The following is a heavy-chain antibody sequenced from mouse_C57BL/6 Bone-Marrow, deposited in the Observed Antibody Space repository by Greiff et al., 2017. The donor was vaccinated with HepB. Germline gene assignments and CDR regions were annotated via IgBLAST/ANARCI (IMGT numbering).Heavy chain of an antibody. CDR1: GFSLPSYG. D-gene: IGHD2-4*01. J-gene: IGHJ3*01. V-gene: IGHV2-6-1*01. CDR3: ARHSRDYDSFAY. CDR2: IWSDGST. Sequence: VKLVESGPGLVAPSQSLSITCTVSGFSLPSYGVHWVRQPPGKGLEWLVVIWSDGSTNYTSALKSRLSISKDNSKSQVFLKMNSLQTDDTAMYYCARHSRDYDSFAYWGQGTLVTVSA.